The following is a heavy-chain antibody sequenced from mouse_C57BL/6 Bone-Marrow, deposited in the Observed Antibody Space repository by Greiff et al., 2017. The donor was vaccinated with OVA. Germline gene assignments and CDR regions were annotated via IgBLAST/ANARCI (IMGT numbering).Heavy chain of an antibody. CDR3: ARDRYYYGSRPFDY. CDR1: GFTFSSYA. D-gene: IGHD1-1*01. J-gene: IGHJ2*01. Sequence: DVMLVESGGGLVKPGGSLKLSCSASGFTFSSYAMSWVRQTPEKRLEWVATISDGGSYTYYPDNVKGRFTISRDNAKNNLYLQMSHLKSEDTAMYYCARDRYYYGSRPFDYWGQGTTLTVSS. V-gene: IGHV5-4*01. CDR2: ISDGGSYT.